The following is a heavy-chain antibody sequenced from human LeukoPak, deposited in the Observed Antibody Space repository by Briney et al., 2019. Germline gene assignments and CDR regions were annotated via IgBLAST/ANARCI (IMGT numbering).Heavy chain of an antibody. CDR3: VSLTGHDAFDI. Sequence: PGGSLRLSCAASGFTFSRNWMHWVRQAPGKGLVWLSRINSDGSRTIYADSVKGRLTISRDNAKNTLYLEMNNLTVEDTAVYYCVSLTGHDAFDIWGQGTMVTVSS. V-gene: IGHV3-74*01. D-gene: IGHD2-8*02. CDR1: GFTFSRNW. CDR2: INSDGSRT. J-gene: IGHJ3*02.